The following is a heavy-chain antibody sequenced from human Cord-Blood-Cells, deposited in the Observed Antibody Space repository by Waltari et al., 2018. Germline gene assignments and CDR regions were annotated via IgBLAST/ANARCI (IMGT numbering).Heavy chain of an antibody. J-gene: IGHJ3*02. CDR1: EGPFSSYA. V-gene: IGHV1-69*12. Sequence: QVQLVQSGAEVKKPGSSVKVPCKVSEGPFSSYALSRVPKAPGQGLEWMGGIIPIFGTANYAQKFQGRVTITADESTSTAYMELSSLRSEDTAVYYCARDDGRAAAGTFDAFDIWGQGTMVTVSS. CDR2: IIPIFGTA. CDR3: ARDDGRAAAGTFDAFDI. D-gene: IGHD6-13*01.